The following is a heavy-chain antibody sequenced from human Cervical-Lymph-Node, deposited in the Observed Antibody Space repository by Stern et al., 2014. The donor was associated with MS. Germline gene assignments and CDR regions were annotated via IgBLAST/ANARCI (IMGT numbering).Heavy chain of an antibody. CDR1: GFAFSDYG. CDR2: ISFDGRDK. J-gene: IGHJ5*02. D-gene: IGHD5-12*01. V-gene: IGHV3-30*18. CDR3: AKASSGGYDFRLAET. Sequence: VQLVESGGGVVQPGRSLRLSCAASGFAFSDYGMHWVRQAPGQGLEWVAVISFDGRDKFYADSVKGRCTISRDNSQNTLHLQVNSLRTEDTALYYCAKASSGGYDFRLAETWGQGTLVIVSS.